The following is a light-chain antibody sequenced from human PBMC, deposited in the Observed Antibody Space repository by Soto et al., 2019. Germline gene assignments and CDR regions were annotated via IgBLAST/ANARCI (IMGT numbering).Light chain of an antibody. CDR3: AAWDDRVSGPV. CDR1: SSNIGSNY. J-gene: IGLJ7*01. CDR2: RNN. Sequence: QSVLTQPPSASGTPGQRVTISCSGSSSNIGSNYVYWYQQLPGTAPKLLIYRNNQRPSGVPDRFSGSKSGTSASLAISGLRSEYEADYHCAAWDDRVSGPVFGGGTQRTVL. V-gene: IGLV1-47*01.